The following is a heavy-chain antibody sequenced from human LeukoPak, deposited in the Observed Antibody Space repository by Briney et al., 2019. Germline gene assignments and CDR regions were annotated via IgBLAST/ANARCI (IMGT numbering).Heavy chain of an antibody. CDR3: ARDSLIVAGREY. J-gene: IGHJ4*02. CDR1: GVTVSSNY. Sequence: GGSLRLSCAASGVTVSSNYMTWVRQAPGKGLEWVSVIYSGGSTYYADSVKGRFTISRDNSKNTLYLQMNSLRGEDTAIYYCARDSLIVAGREYWGQGTLVTVSS. CDR2: IYSGGST. V-gene: IGHV3-53*05. D-gene: IGHD6-19*01.